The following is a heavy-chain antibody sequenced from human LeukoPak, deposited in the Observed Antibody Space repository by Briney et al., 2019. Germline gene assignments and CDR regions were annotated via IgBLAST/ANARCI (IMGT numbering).Heavy chain of an antibody. CDR2: IYHSGST. Sequence: PSEPLPPTCAFSGYSISSGYYGAWFGQPPGKGLEWIGSIYHSGSTYYNPSLKSRVTISVDTSKNQFSLKLSSVTAADTAVYYCAALSPGSTSSDYWGQGTLVTVSS. V-gene: IGHV4-38-2*01. D-gene: IGHD2-2*01. CDR3: AALSPGSTSSDY. J-gene: IGHJ4*02. CDR1: GYSISSGYY.